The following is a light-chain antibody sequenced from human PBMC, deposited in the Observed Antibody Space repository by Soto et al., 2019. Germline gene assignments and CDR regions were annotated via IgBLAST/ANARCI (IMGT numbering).Light chain of an antibody. CDR2: AAS. CDR1: QNVRAF. CDR3: QQYNDWPLT. J-gene: IGKJ4*01. V-gene: IGKV3D-15*01. Sequence: EVVLTQSPATLSLSPGERATLSCRASQNVRAFLDWYQQKPGQAPRLLIYAASNRATGIPGRFSGSGSGTEFTLTISSLQSEDFAVYYCQQYNDWPLTFGGGTKVEIK.